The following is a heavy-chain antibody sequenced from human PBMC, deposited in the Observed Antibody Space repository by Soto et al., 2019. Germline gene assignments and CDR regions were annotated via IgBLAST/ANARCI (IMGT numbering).Heavy chain of an antibody. J-gene: IGHJ6*04. D-gene: IGHD3-16*01. V-gene: IGHV3-23*01. Sequence: GGSLSLSCAASGFALSSYSMNWVRQAPGKGLEWVSGISASGDSAYYADSVKGRSTISRDNSKNTLYLQINSLRAEDTDVYYWAKDWERYIAGSDVFIGYYGMEVWGEGTTESVPS. CDR3: AKDWERYIAGSDVFIGYYGMEV. CDR1: GFALSSYS. CDR2: ISASGDSA.